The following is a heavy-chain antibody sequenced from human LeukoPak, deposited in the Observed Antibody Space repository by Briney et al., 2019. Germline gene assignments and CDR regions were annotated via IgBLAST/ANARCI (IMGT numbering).Heavy chain of an antibody. CDR2: IKEDGSEK. V-gene: IGHV3-7*05. Sequence: GGSLRLSCAASRFAFSTYWMSWVRQAPGKGLEWVANIKEDGSEKYYVNSVKGRFTIYRDNAKNSLYLQMNRLRAEDTAVYYCARDSPGSSRFYHYYGLDVWGQGTTVTVSS. J-gene: IGHJ6*02. CDR3: ARDSPGSSRFYHYYGLDV. D-gene: IGHD6-6*01. CDR1: RFAFSTYW.